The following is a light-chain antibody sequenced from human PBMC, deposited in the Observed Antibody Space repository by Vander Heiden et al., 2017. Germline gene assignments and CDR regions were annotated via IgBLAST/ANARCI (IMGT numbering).Light chain of an antibody. CDR1: QSVSSN. V-gene: IGKV3-15*01. J-gene: IGKJ1*01. CDR2: GAS. Sequence: IVIPQSQATRSVSPGERATLSCRASQSVSSNLAWYQQKPGQAPRLLIYGASTRATGIPARFSGSGSGTEFTLTISSLQSEDFAVYYCQQYNNWPPWTFGQGTKVEIK. CDR3: QQYNNWPPWT.